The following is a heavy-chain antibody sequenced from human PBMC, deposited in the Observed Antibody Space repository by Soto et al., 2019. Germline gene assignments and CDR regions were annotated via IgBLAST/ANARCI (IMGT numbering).Heavy chain of an antibody. Sequence: ASVKVSCKASGYTFTSYAMHWVRQAPGQRLEWMGWINAGNGNTKYSQKFQGRVTITRDTSASTAYMELSSLRSEDTAVYYCARVEHGDVNSYAFDIWGQGTMVTVSS. D-gene: IGHD4-17*01. CDR3: ARVEHGDVNSYAFDI. CDR2: INAGNGNT. J-gene: IGHJ3*02. V-gene: IGHV1-3*01. CDR1: GYTFTSYA.